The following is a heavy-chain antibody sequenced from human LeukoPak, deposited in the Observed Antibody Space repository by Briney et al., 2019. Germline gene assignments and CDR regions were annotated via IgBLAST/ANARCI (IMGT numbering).Heavy chain of an antibody. V-gene: IGHV3-7*01. Sequence: GGSLRLSRAASRFTFSDYWMSWVRQAPGKGLEWVAHVRQDESDKYYVDSVKGRFTISRDNAQNSLYLQMNSLRADDTAVYYCARGGLRGTFDYWGQGTLVTVSS. J-gene: IGHJ4*02. CDR1: RFTFSDYW. CDR2: VRQDESDK. D-gene: IGHD3-16*01. CDR3: ARGGLRGTFDY.